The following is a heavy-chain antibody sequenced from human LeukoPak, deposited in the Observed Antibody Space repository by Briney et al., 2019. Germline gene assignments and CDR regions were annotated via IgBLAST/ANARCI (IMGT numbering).Heavy chain of an antibody. CDR2: VNLDGRST. D-gene: IGHD5-24*01. J-gene: IGHJ4*02. V-gene: IGHV3-74*01. CDR1: GFSFGSFW. CDR3: VRDVWGDRDGFFEY. Sequence: GGSLRLSCAASGFSFGSFWMHWVRQIPGKGLMWVARVNLDGRSTSYAEFVKGRFAISRDNARLTVYLQMDSLRVDDTAVYYCVRDVWGDRDGFFEYWGQGALVTVST.